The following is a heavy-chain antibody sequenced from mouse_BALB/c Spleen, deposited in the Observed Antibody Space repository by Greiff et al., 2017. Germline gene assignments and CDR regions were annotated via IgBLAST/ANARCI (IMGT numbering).Heavy chain of an antibody. CDR3: ARNYRYDDWFAY. J-gene: IGHJ3*01. CDR2: IRNKANGYTT. CDR1: GFTFTDYY. V-gene: IGHV7-3*02. D-gene: IGHD2-14*01. Sequence: EVQLMESGGGLVQPGGSLRLSCATSGFTFTDYYMSWVRQPPGKALEWMGFIRNKANGYTTEYSASVKGRFTISRENSQSILYLQMNTLRAEDSATYYGARNYRYDDWFAYWGQGTPVTVSA.